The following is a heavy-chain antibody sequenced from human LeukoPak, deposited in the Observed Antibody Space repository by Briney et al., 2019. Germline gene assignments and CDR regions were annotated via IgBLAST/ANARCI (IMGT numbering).Heavy chain of an antibody. D-gene: IGHD2-2*01. V-gene: IGHV3-23*01. J-gene: IGHJ4*02. CDR2: TGSTGVST. CDR1: GFTFSSYA. CDR3: AKDPGVVPAHYFDY. Sequence: GGSLRLSCAASGFTFSSYAMNWVRQAQGKGLEWVSGTGSTGVSTFYADSVKGRFTVSRDNSKNTLSLQMNSLRAEDTAVYYCAKDPGVVPAHYFDYSGQGTLVTVSS.